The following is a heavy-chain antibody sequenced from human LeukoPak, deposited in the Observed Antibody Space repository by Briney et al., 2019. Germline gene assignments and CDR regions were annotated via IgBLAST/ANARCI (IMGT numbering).Heavy chain of an antibody. J-gene: IGHJ3*02. CDR2: IYYSGST. V-gene: IGHV4-59*01. CDR3: AREWYYDSSGYPAFDI. Sequence: SETLSLTCTVSSGSISSYYWSWIRQPPGKGLEWIGYIYYSGSTNYNPSLKSRVTISVDTSKNQFSLKLSSVTAADTAVYYCAREWYYDSSGYPAFDIWGQGTMVTVSS. CDR1: SGSISSYY. D-gene: IGHD3-22*01.